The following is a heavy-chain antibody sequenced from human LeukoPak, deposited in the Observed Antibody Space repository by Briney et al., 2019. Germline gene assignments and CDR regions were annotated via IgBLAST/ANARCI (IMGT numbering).Heavy chain of an antibody. CDR3: ARAGDGYKPDAFDI. V-gene: IGHV3-30*03. CDR1: GFSFSSYG. D-gene: IGHD5-24*01. J-gene: IGHJ3*02. CDR2: MSYDGSKK. Sequence: GGSLRLSCAASGFSFSSYGMHWVRQAPGKGLEWVTVMSYDGSKKDYADSVKGRFTISRDDSKNTLYLQMNSLRAEDQAVYYCARAGDGYKPDAFDIWGRGTMVTVSS.